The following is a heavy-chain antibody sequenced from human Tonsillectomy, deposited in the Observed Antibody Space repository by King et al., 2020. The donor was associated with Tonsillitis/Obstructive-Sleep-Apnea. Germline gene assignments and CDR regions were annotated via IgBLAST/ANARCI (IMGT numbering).Heavy chain of an antibody. Sequence: VQLVESGGGLVKPGGSLRLSCAASGFTFSSYSMNWVRQAPGKGLEWGSSISSRSSYIYYADSVKDRFTSSRDNAKNSLYLQMNSLRAEDTAVYYCARDYDLWSGYYNYWGQGTLVTVSS. J-gene: IGHJ4*02. V-gene: IGHV3-21*01. CDR3: ARDYDLWSGYYNY. D-gene: IGHD3-3*01. CDR1: GFTFSSYS. CDR2: ISSRSSYI.